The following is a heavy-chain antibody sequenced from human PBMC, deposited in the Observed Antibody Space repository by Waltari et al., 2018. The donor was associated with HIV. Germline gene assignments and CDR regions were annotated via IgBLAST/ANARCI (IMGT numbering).Heavy chain of an antibody. CDR2: ISATGTTI. CDR1: GLTFSDYS. CDR3: ARCETVVTPFINKYLGLDV. Sequence: EVQLVESGGKLVQPGGSLRISGLAAGLTFSDYSMNWVRQGPGKGLEWVAYISATGTTIFYANSVKGRFTVSRDNVENSLYLDMSSLRAEDTGDYYCARCETVVTPFINKYLGLDVWGPGTTVTVSS. J-gene: IGHJ6*02. D-gene: IGHD2-15*01. V-gene: IGHV3-48*01.